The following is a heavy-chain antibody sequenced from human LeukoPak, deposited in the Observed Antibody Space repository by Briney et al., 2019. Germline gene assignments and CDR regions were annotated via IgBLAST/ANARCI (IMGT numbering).Heavy chain of an antibody. V-gene: IGHV3-23*01. CDR1: GFTFSSYA. Sequence: PGGSPSLSCAASGFTFSSYAMSWVRQAPGKGLEWVSAISGSGGSTYYADSVKGRFTISRDNSKNTLYLQMNSLRTEDTAVYYCAKSWRYGDYQRARYFDYWGQGTLVTVSS. D-gene: IGHD4-17*01. CDR2: ISGSGGST. J-gene: IGHJ4*02. CDR3: AKSWRYGDYQRARYFDY.